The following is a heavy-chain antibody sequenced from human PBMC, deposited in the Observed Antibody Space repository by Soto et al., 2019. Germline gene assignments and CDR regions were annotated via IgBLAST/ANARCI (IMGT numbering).Heavy chain of an antibody. V-gene: IGHV4-59*08. J-gene: IGHJ4*02. CDR3: ARHRHFDY. CDR2: IYYSGST. CDR1: GGSISSYY. Sequence: PSETLSLTCTVSGGSISSYYWSWIRQPPGKGLEWIGYIYYSGSTNYNPSLKSRVTISVDTSKNQFSLKLSSVTAADTAVYYCARHRHFDYWGQGTLVTVSS.